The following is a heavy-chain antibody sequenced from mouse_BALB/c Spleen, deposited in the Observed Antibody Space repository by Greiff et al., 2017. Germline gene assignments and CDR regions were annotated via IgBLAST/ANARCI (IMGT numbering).Heavy chain of an antibody. J-gene: IGHJ3*01. CDR2: VNPNNGGT. Sequence: VQLQQSGPELVKPGASVKISCKASGYSFTGYYMHWVKQSHGKSLEWIGRVNPNNGGTSYNQKFKGKAILTVDKSSSTAYMELRSLTSEDSAVYYCARSPYDYDGAWFAYWGQGTLVTVSA. V-gene: IGHV1-26*01. CDR1: GYSFTGYY. CDR3: ARSPYDYDGAWFAY. D-gene: IGHD2-4*01.